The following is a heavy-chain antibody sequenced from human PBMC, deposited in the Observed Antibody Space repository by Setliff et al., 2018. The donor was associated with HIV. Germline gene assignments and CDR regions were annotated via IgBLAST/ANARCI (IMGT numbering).Heavy chain of an antibody. Sequence: LSLTCTVSGGSISSGSYYWGWIRQPPGKGLEWIGSIYYNGNTYYNPSLKSRVTISVDASKNQFSLKLSSVTAADTAVYYCARGNYDILTGRAIYYYYYMDVWGKGTTVTVSS. CDR3: ARGNYDILTGRAIYYYYYMDV. CDR1: GGSISSGSYY. D-gene: IGHD3-9*01. CDR2: IYYNGNT. J-gene: IGHJ6*03. V-gene: IGHV4-39*01.